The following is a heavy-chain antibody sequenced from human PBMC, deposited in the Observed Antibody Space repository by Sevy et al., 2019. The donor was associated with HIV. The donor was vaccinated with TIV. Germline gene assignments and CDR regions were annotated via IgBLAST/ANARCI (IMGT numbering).Heavy chain of an antibody. CDR2: ISATGGTT. J-gene: IGHJ4*02. CDR1: GFTFSSYD. Sequence: GGSLRLSCAASGFTFSSYDMSWVRQAPGKGLEWVSGISATGGTTHDAESVKGRFIISRDNSKKTLFLQMNSLRAEDTALYYCAKDLEQQLGPDYWGQGTQVTVSS. D-gene: IGHD6-13*01. CDR3: AKDLEQQLGPDY. V-gene: IGHV3-23*01.